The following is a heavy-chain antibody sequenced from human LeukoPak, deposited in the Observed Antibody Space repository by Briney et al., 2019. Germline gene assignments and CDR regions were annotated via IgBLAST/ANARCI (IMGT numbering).Heavy chain of an antibody. CDR1: GYTFTSYD. D-gene: IGHD6-13*01. J-gene: IGHJ4*02. V-gene: IGHV1-8*01. CDR3: ARGLGSRWMRY. Sequence: EASVKVSCKASGYTFTSYDINWVRQATGQGLEWMGWMNPNRGNTGYAQKFQGRITITRNTSISTAYMELSSLRYEDTAVYYCARGLGSRWMRYWGQGTLVTVSS. CDR2: MNPNRGNT.